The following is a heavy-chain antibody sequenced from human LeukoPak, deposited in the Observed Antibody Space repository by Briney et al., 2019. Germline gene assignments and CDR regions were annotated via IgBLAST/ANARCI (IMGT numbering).Heavy chain of an antibody. D-gene: IGHD5-24*01. Sequence: PGGSLRLSCAASGFTFSSYGMHWVRQAPGKGLEWVAVISYDGSNKYYADSVKGRFTISRDNSKNTLYLQMNSLRAEDTAVYYCAKDKRWLPNRGESFDAFDIWGQGTMVTVSS. V-gene: IGHV3-30*18. J-gene: IGHJ3*02. CDR2: ISYDGSNK. CDR1: GFTFSSYG. CDR3: AKDKRWLPNRGESFDAFDI.